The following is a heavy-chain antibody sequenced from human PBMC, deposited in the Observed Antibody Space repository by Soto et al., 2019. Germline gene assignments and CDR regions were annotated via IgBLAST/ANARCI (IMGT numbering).Heavy chain of an antibody. V-gene: IGHV4-39*01. D-gene: IGHD3-10*01. CDR1: GGSISSSSYY. CDR3: ARGAGGYYDAFDI. CDR2: IYYSGST. J-gene: IGHJ3*02. Sequence: SETLSLTCTVSGGSISSSSYYWGWIRQPPGKGLEWIGSIYYSGSTYYNPSLKSRVTISVDTSKNQFSLKLSSVTAADTAVYYCARGAGGYYDAFDIWGQGTTVTVSS.